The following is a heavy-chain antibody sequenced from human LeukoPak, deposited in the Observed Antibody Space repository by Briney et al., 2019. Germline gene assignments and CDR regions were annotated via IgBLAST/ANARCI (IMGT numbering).Heavy chain of an antibody. CDR3: ARGPYDFWSGYRTKYYFDY. D-gene: IGHD3-3*01. CDR2: IYYSGST. V-gene: IGHV4-30-4*01. CDR1: GGSISSGDYY. J-gene: IGHJ4*02. Sequence: SETLSLTCTVSGGSISSGDYYWSWIRQPPGKGLEWIGYIYYSGSTYYNPSLKSRVTISIDTSKNQFSLKLSSVTAADTAVYYCARGPYDFWSGYRTKYYFDYWGQGTLVTVSS.